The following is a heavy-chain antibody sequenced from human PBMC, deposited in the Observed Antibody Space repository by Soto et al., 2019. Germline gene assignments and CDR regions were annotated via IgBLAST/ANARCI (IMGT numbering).Heavy chain of an antibody. D-gene: IGHD6-19*01. CDR2: INSDGSSI. V-gene: IGHV3-74*01. CDR1: GFTFSSYW. J-gene: IGHJ4*02. CDR3: ARETGYSSGWRQDY. Sequence: GGSLRLSCAASGFTFSSYWMHWVRQAPGKGLVWVSRINSDGSSISYADSVKGRFTISRDNAKNTLYLQMKSLRVEDTAVYYCARETGYSSGWRQDYWGQGTLVTVSS.